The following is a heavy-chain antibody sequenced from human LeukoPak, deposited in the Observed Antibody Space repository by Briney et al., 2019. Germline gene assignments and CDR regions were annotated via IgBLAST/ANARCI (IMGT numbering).Heavy chain of an antibody. CDR3: AKAHRDGYNRNAFDL. D-gene: IGHD5-24*01. CDR2: ISWNSGSI. CDR1: GFTFDDYA. Sequence: PGRSLRLSCAASGFTFDDYAMHWVRQAPGKGLEGVSGISWNSGSIGYADSVKGRFTISRDTSKNTLYLQMNSLRAEDTAVYYCAKAHRDGYNRNAFDLWGQGTMVTVSS. J-gene: IGHJ3*01. V-gene: IGHV3-9*01.